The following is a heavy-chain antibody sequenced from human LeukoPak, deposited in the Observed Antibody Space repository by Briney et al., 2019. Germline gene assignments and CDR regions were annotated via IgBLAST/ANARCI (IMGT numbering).Heavy chain of an antibody. CDR2: INHSGST. Sequence: SETLSLTCAVYGGSFSGYYWSWIRQPPGKGLEWIGEINHSGSTNYNPSLKSRVTISVGTSKNQFSLKLSSVTAADTAVYYCARDRSSYYYDSSGIDYWGQGTLVTVSS. CDR1: GGSFSGYY. CDR3: ARDRSSYYYDSSGIDY. J-gene: IGHJ4*02. D-gene: IGHD3-22*01. V-gene: IGHV4-34*01.